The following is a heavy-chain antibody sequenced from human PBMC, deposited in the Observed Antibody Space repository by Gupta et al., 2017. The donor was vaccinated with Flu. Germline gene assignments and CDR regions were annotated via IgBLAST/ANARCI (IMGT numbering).Heavy chain of an antibody. V-gene: IGHV1-69*01. J-gene: IGHJ4*02. CDR2: IIPVFGQT. CDR3: ARKGGGHCSGGSCYSFDF. Sequence: VRQAPGQGLEWMGGIIPVFGQTNYAQKFQGRVTITADESTSTAYMEISSLRSEDTAVYYCARKGGGHCSGGSCYSFDFWGQGTLVTVSS. D-gene: IGHD2-15*01.